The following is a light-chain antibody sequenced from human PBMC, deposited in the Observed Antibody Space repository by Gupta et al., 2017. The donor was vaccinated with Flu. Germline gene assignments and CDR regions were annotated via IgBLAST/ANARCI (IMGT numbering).Light chain of an antibody. Sequence: EIVLTQSPGTLSLSPGERATRSCRASQSVNNNLLTWYQQKPGQAPRLLIYGASSRATGIPDRFSGSGSGTEFTLTIRRLEPEDFAVYYCQQESISVCTFGQGTKLEIK. CDR2: GAS. CDR1: QSVNNNL. CDR3: QQESISVCT. J-gene: IGKJ2*02. V-gene: IGKV3-20*01.